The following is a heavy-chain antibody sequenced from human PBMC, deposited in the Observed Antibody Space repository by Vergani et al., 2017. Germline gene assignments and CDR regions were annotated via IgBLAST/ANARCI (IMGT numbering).Heavy chain of an antibody. V-gene: IGHV1-2*02. Sequence: VQLVESGGGLVKPGASVKVSCKASGYTFTGYYMHWVRQAPGQGLEWMGWINPNSGGTNYAQKFQGRVTMTRDTSISTAYMELSRLRSADTAVYYCARGLGAYYGSGSYYTPYDAFDIWGQGTMVTVSS. J-gene: IGHJ3*02. CDR1: GYTFTGYY. D-gene: IGHD3-10*01. CDR2: INPNSGGT. CDR3: ARGLGAYYGSGSYYTPYDAFDI.